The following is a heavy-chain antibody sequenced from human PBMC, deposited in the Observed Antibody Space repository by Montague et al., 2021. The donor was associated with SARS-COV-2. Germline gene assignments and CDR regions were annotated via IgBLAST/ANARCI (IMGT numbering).Heavy chain of an antibody. CDR2: LYYGGAT. D-gene: IGHD2-21*01. Sequence: SETLSLTCTVSGGSISDSNFHWGWIRQPPGKGLEWIGTLYYGGATYYNPSLKSRVTTPMDTSKNQFSLKLTSAIAADTAVYYCARLRGGTPGEHWGQGALVTVSS. V-gene: IGHV4-39*07. J-gene: IGHJ4*02. CDR1: GGSISDSNFH. CDR3: ARLRGGTPGEH.